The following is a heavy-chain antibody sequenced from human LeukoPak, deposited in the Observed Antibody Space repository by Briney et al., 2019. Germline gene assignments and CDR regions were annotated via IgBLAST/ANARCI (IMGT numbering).Heavy chain of an antibody. Sequence: SETLSLTCTVSGGSISSYYWSWIRQPAGKGLEWIGRIYTSGSTNYNPSLKSRVTMSVDTSKNQFSLKPSSVTAADTAVYYCCRVACDSGFCNVDYWGQGTLVPVTS. CDR3: CRVACDSGFCNVDY. CDR2: IYTSGST. J-gene: IGHJ4*02. D-gene: IGHD3-22*01. CDR1: GGSISSYY. V-gene: IGHV4-4*07.